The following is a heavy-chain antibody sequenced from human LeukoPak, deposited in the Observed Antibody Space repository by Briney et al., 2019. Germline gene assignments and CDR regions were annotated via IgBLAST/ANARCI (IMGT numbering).Heavy chain of an antibody. CDR1: GGTFSSYA. V-gene: IGHV1-69*05. Sequence: GASVKVSCKASGGTFSSYAISWVRQAPGQGLEWMGRIIPIFGTANYAQKFQGRVTITTDESTSTAYMELSSLRSEDTAVYYCARDQSSVWEYSGGQNLDPWGQGTLVTVSS. CDR3: ARDQSSVWEYSGGQNLDP. D-gene: IGHD1-26*01. J-gene: IGHJ5*02. CDR2: IIPIFGTA.